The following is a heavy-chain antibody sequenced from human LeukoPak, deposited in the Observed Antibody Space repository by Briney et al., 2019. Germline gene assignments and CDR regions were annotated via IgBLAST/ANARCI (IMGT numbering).Heavy chain of an antibody. J-gene: IGHJ4*02. Sequence: ASVKVSCKASGYTFTSYGISWVRQAPGQGLEWMGWISAYSGNTNYAQKLQGRVTMTTDTSTSTAYMVLRSLRSDDTAVYYCAALPIPPSWGSYRTPVDYWGQGTLVTVSS. V-gene: IGHV1-18*01. CDR2: ISAYSGNT. D-gene: IGHD3-16*02. CDR1: GYTFTSYG. CDR3: AALPIPPSWGSYRTPVDY.